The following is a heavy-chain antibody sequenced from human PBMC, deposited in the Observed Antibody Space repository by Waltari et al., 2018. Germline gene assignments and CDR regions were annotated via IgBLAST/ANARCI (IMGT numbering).Heavy chain of an antibody. CDR2: ISPVRETP. D-gene: IGHD3-16*01. CDR3: TRGPRGDH. CDR1: GGSFSTYP. Sequence: QVQLVQSGGEVKKPGSSVKVSCRASGGSFSTYPIAWVRQAPGQGREWMGRISPVRETPSYAQKFQGRVTITADKSTSTAYMELSSLTSEDTAVYYCTRGPRGDHWGQGTLVTVSS. V-gene: IGHV1-69*04. J-gene: IGHJ4*02.